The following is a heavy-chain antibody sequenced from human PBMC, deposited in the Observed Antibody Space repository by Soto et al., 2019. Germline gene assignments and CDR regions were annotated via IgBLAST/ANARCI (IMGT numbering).Heavy chain of an antibody. Sequence: QVKVVESGGGVVQPGGSLRLSCTASGFSFSSYGMHWVRQAPGKGLEWVAIISNDGNRQWHRDPVKGRFTISKDNSKNTLYSEMNRVRTQDTAMYYCAKDVYNGGHHLVADYWGQGALVTLSS. CDR2: ISNDGNRQ. CDR3: AKDVYNGGHHLVADY. J-gene: IGHJ4*02. CDR1: GFSFSSYG. V-gene: IGHV3-30*18. D-gene: IGHD2-8*02.